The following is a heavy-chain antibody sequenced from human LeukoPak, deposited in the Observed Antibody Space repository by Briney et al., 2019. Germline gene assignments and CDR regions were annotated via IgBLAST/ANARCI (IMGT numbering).Heavy chain of an antibody. Sequence: ASETLSLTCTVSGGSISSGSYYWSWIRQPAGKGLEWIGRIYTSGSTNYNPSLKSRVTISVDTSKNQFSLKLSSVTAADTAVYYCARVSGIAVAGTEDAFDIWGQGTMVTVSS. CDR3: ARVSGIAVAGTEDAFDI. D-gene: IGHD6-19*01. J-gene: IGHJ3*02. CDR2: IYTSGST. V-gene: IGHV4-61*02. CDR1: GGSISSGSYY.